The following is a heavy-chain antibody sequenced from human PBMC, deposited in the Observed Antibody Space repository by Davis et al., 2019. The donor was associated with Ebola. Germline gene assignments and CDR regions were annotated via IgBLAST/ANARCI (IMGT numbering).Heavy chain of an antibody. D-gene: IGHD3-10*01. J-gene: IGHJ5*02. CDR2: ISGSGATT. CDR1: GFTFSNYA. Sequence: GESPNTPCAAPGFTFSNYAMSWVRQAPGKGLEWVSGISGSGATTYYADSVKGRFTISRDNSKNTLYLQMNSLRAEDTAVYYCARDYYGSGSYPLNWFDPWGQGTLVTVSS. CDR3: ARDYYGSGSYPLNWFDP. V-gene: IGHV3-23*01.